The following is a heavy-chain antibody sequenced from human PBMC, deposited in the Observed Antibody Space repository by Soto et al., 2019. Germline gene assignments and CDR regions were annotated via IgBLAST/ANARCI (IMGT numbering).Heavy chain of an antibody. D-gene: IGHD6-13*01. CDR3: ARDLPTGYSSSWGDYYYYGMDV. V-gene: IGHV3-30-3*01. J-gene: IGHJ6*02. CDR1: GFTFSSYA. CDR2: ISYDGSNK. Sequence: GGSLRLSCAASGFTFSSYAMHWVRQAPGKGLEWVAVISYDGSNKYYADSVKGRFTISRDNSKNTLYLQMNSLRAEDTAVYYCARDLPTGYSSSWGDYYYYGMDVWGQGTTVTVSS.